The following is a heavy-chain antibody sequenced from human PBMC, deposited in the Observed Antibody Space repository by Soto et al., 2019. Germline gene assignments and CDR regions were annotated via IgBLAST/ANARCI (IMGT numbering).Heavy chain of an antibody. Sequence: GGSLRLSCAVSGFTFSNYWMSWVRQAPGKGLEWVANIKEDGSEKNYVDSVKGRFIISRDNTKNSLYLQMNSLRAEDISVYYCARNYHDCGRGFDYWDQDTLVTVS. V-gene: IGHV3-7*01. CDR3: ARNYHDCGRGFDY. CDR1: GFTFSNYW. CDR2: IKEDGSEK. D-gene: IGHD2-21*01. J-gene: IGHJ4*02.